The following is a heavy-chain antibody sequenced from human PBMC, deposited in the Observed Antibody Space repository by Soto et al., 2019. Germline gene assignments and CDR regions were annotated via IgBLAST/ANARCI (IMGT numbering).Heavy chain of an antibody. J-gene: IGHJ6*02. D-gene: IGHD1-26*01. V-gene: IGHV3-30*18. CDR1: GFTFKTHA. Sequence: QVQLVESGGGVVQPGTSLRLSCAASGFTFKTHAMHWVRQAPGKGLEWMAVIAYDGNEKFYADSVKGRFTISRDNSKNALYLQINTPRNDDTAVYYCGKDVGDYVPYYYGVDVWGQGTTVTVSS. CDR2: IAYDGNEK. CDR3: GKDVGDYVPYYYGVDV.